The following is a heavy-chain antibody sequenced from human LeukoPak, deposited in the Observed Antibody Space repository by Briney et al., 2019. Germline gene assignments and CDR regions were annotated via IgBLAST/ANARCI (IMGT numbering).Heavy chain of an antibody. CDR3: ARDPGYDYVWGSYRSFDC. J-gene: IGHJ4*02. Sequence: GGSLRLSCAASGFTFSSYEMNWVRQAPGKGLEWVSYISSSGSTIYYADSVKGRFTISRDNAKNSLYLQMNSLRAEDTAVYYCARDPGYDYVWGSYRSFDCWGQGTLVTVSS. D-gene: IGHD3-16*02. CDR2: ISSSGSTI. CDR1: GFTFSSYE. V-gene: IGHV3-48*03.